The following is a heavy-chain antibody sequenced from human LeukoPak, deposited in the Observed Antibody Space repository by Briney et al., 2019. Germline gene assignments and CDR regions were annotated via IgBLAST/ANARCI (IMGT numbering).Heavy chain of an antibody. CDR1: GFTFSSYT. CDR2: INSDGSST. V-gene: IGHV3-74*01. CDR3: ARIPGGSGSQYDY. J-gene: IGHJ4*02. D-gene: IGHD3-10*01. Sequence: GGSLRLSCAASGFTFSSYTMNWVRQAPGKGLVWVSRINSDGSSTFYADSVKGRFTTSRDNAENTVYPQMNSLRADDTAVYYCARIPGGSGSQYDYWGQGTLVIVSS.